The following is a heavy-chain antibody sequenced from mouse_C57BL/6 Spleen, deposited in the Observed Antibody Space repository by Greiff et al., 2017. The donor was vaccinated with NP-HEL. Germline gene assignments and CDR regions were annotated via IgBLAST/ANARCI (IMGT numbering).Heavy chain of an antibody. CDR1: GYTFTSYW. J-gene: IGHJ2*01. CDR2: IDPSDSYT. CDR3: ARHGSSYSKDCDY. V-gene: IGHV1-69*01. D-gene: IGHD1-1*01. Sequence: QVQLQQPGAELVMPGASVKLSCKASGYTFTSYWMHWVKQRPGQGLEWIGEIDPSDSYTNYNQKFKGKSTLTVDKSATTAYMQLSSLTSEDSAVYYYARHGSSYSKDCDYWGQGTTLTVSS.